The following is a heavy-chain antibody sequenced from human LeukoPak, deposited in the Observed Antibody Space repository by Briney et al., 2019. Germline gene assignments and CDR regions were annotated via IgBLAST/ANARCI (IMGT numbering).Heavy chain of an antibody. CDR1: GFTVSSNY. CDR3: ARDYSLDAFDI. J-gene: IGHJ3*02. D-gene: IGHD2-15*01. V-gene: IGHV3-66*01. Sequence: GGSLRLSCAASGFTVSSNYMSWVRQTPGKGLEWVSVIYSAGSTYYADSVKGRFIISRDNSKNTLYLQMNSLRAEDTAVYYCARDYSLDAFDIWGQGTMVTVSS. CDR2: IYSAGST.